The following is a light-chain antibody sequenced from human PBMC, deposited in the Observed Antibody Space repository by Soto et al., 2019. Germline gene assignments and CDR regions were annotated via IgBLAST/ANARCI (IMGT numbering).Light chain of an antibody. CDR3: QQYGSSPQFP. CDR2: GAS. V-gene: IGKV3-20*01. J-gene: IGKJ3*01. CDR1: QSVTGSY. Sequence: EIVLTQSPDTLSLSPGERATLSCRASQSVTGSYLAWYQHKPGQAPRLLIYGASTRATGIPDRFSGSGSGTDCTLTISRLEPEDFAVYYCQQYGSSPQFPFGPGTKVDLK.